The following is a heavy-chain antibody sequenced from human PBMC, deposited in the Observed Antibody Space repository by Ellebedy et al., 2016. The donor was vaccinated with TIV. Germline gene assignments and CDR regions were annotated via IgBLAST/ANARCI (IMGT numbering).Heavy chain of an antibody. CDR3: ARDLSRLVTMVRGVSIPRDYYGMDV. CDR2: INPSGGPP. CDR1: GYTFTSFG. V-gene: IGHV1-46*01. Sequence: AASVKVSCKASGYTFTSFGIIWVRQAPGQGLEWMGVINPSGGPPRYAQKFQGRVTMTRDTSTSTVYMEVSSLRSEATAVYYCARDLSRLVTMVRGVSIPRDYYGMDVWGQGTTVTVSS. D-gene: IGHD3-10*01. J-gene: IGHJ6*02.